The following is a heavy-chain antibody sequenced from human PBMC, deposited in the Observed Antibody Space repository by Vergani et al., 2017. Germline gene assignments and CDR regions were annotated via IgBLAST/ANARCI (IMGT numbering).Heavy chain of an antibody. J-gene: IGHJ3*01. CDR3: ARRSGGYYSGGKVHPLRTAFDV. Sequence: QVQLQASGPGRVKPSQTLSLTCTISGGSISAGYYFWSWIPQPAGKGLEWLGHISASGNASHSLSLKTRVSMSVDTSKNQFSLTVTSVAAADTAIYFCARRSGGYYSGGKVHPLRTAFDVWSHGTVVTVSS. D-gene: IGHD2-15*01. V-gene: IGHV4-61*02. CDR2: ISASGNA. CDR1: GGSISAGYYF.